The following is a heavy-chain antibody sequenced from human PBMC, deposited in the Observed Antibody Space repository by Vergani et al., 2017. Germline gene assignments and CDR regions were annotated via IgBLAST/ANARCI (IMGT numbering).Heavy chain of an antibody. CDR1: GYTFTSYG. CDR2: ISAYNGNT. J-gene: IGHJ6*02. Sequence: QVQLVQSGAEVKKPGASVKVSCKASGYTFTSYGISWVRQAPGQGLEWMGWISAYNGNTNYAQKLQGRVTMTTDTSTSTAYMALRSLRSDDTAVYYCARVPSYYEFWSGNYYYYYGMDVWGQGTTVTVSS. V-gene: IGHV1-18*01. CDR3: ARVPSYYEFWSGNYYYYYGMDV. D-gene: IGHD3-3*01.